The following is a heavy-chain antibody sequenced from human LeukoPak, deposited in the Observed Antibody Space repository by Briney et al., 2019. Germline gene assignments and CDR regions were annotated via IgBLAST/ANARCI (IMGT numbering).Heavy chain of an antibody. Sequence: GESLKISCKASGYTFGGYWIGWVRQMPGKGLECMGIFYPADSDTRYSPSFQGQVTISADKSISTAYLQWSSLPASDTAMYYCARHFRPPCHEAFDIWGQGTMVTVSS. CDR1: GYTFGGYW. CDR3: ARHFRPPCHEAFDI. CDR2: FYPADSDT. V-gene: IGHV5-51*01. D-gene: IGHD2-2*01. J-gene: IGHJ3*02.